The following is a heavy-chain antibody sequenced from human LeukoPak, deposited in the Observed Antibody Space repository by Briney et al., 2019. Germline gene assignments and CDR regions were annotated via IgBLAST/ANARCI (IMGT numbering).Heavy chain of an antibody. Sequence: GGSLRLSCAASGFTFSSYTINWVRQAPGKGLEWVSSISSSNSYIYYADSVKGRFTISRDNAKNSLYLQMNSLRAEDTAVYYCARAEGSYDFWSGYIGSYYYYYYMDVWGKGTTVTVSS. D-gene: IGHD3-3*01. CDR3: ARAEGSYDFWSGYIGSYYYYYYMDV. CDR1: GFTFSSYT. V-gene: IGHV3-21*01. CDR2: ISSSNSYI. J-gene: IGHJ6*03.